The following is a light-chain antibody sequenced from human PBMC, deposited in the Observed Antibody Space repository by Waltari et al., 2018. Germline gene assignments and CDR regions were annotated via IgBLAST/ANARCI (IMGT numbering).Light chain of an antibody. CDR1: SGSLSTPSY. CDR3: ALYMGSGSWV. V-gene: IGLV8-61*01. J-gene: IGLJ3*02. CDR2: NAN. Sequence: QTVVTQEPSLSVSPGGTVTLTCALSSGSLSTPSYATCYQQTPGQAPPTLVYNANARSSGVPHRFSGSILGNTAALTITGAQADDESDYYCALYMGSGSWVFGGGTRLTIL.